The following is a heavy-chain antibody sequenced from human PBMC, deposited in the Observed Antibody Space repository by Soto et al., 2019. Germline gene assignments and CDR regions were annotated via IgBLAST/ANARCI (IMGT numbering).Heavy chain of an antibody. Sequence: EVQLVQSGAEVKKPGESLKISCKGSGYSFRNYWIGWVRQMPGKGLEWMWIIYPGASDTRDSPPFQGQVTISADKSISTAYLQWSSLKASDTAMYYCARRRGGSWVVGYDYYDMDVFGQVTTVTVSS. CDR2: IYPGASDT. CDR1: GYSFRNYW. D-gene: IGHD2-15*01. CDR3: ARRRGGSWVVGYDYYDMDV. V-gene: IGHV5-51*03. J-gene: IGHJ6*02.